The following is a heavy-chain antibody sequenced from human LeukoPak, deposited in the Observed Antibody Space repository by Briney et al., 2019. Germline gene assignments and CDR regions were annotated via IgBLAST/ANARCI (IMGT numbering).Heavy chain of an antibody. Sequence: PGGSLRLSCAASGVPFSHYWMHWVRQGPGKGLVWVSRINSEGSDTTYADSVKGRFTISRDNVWNTLYLQMNSLRAEDTAVYYCATMARGYQFDNWGQGTQVTVSS. J-gene: IGHJ4*02. CDR3: ATMARGYQFDN. D-gene: IGHD3-10*01. CDR2: INSEGSDT. CDR1: GVPFSHYW. V-gene: IGHV3-74*01.